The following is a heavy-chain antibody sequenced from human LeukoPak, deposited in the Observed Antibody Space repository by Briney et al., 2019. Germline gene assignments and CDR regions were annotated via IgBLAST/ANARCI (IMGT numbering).Heavy chain of an antibody. J-gene: IGHJ4*02. CDR2: ISGSGGST. Sequence: GGSLRLSCAASGLSFSSYAMSRVRQAPGKGLEWVSVISGSGGSTYHADSVKGRLTISRDNSKNTLYLQMNSLRADDTAVYYYAKGSVVAGPGKYYFDYWGQGTLVTVSS. CDR1: GLSFSSYA. CDR3: AKGSVVAGPGKYYFDY. V-gene: IGHV3-23*01. D-gene: IGHD6-19*01.